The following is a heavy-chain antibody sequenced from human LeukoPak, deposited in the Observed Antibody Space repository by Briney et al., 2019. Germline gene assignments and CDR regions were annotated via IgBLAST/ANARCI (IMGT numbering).Heavy chain of an antibody. CDR2: IIPIFGTA. V-gene: IGHV1-69*06. CDR3: ATLRGRYYYDSSGYYWNLYDY. J-gene: IGHJ4*02. Sequence: SVKVSCKASGGTFSSYAISWVRQAPGQGLEWMGRIIPIFGTANYAQKFQGRVTITADKSTSTAYMELSSPRSEDTAVYYCATLRGRYYYDSSGYYWNLYDYWGQGTLVTVSS. CDR1: GGTFSSYA. D-gene: IGHD3-22*01.